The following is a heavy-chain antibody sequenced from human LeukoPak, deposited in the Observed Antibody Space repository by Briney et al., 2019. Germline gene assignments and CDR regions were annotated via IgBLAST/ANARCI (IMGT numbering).Heavy chain of an antibody. CDR2: ISYDGSNK. V-gene: IGHV3-30-3*01. J-gene: IGHJ4*02. D-gene: IGHD6-19*01. CDR1: GFTFSSYA. CDR3: ARAIASWGIAVAGHFDY. Sequence: GGSLRLSCAASGFTFSSYAMHWVRRAPGKGLEGVAVISYDGSNKYYADSVKGRFTISRDNSKNTLYLQMNSLRAEDTAVYYCARAIASWGIAVAGHFDYWGQGTLVTVSS.